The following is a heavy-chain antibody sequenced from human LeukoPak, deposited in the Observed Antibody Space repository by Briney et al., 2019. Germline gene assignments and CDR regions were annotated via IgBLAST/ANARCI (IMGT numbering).Heavy chain of an antibody. CDR3: ARPAQLWYPGY. CDR1: GYSFTSYW. Sequence: GESLKISCKGSGYSFTSYWIGWVRQMAGEGLEWMGIIYPGDSDTRYSPSFQGQVTISADKSISTAYLQWSSLKASDTAMYYCARPAQLWYPGYWGQGTLVTVSS. V-gene: IGHV5-51*01. CDR2: IYPGDSDT. D-gene: IGHD5-18*01. J-gene: IGHJ4*02.